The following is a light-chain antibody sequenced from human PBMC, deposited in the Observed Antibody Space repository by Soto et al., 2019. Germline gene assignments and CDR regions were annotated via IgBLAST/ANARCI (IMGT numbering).Light chain of an antibody. CDR2: DAS. CDR1: QTVSNNY. Sequence: EIVLTQSPDTLSLSPGDRATLSCRASQTVSNNYLAWCQQKPGQPPTLLIYDASTRATGIPDRFSGSGSGTDFTLTISRLEPEDFAVYYCQEHASIFGQGTRLEIK. V-gene: IGKV3-20*01. J-gene: IGKJ5*01. CDR3: QEHASI.